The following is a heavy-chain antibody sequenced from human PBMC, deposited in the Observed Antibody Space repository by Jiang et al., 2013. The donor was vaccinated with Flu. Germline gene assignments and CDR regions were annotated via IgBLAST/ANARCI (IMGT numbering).Heavy chain of an antibody. CDR3: ASGKDYDILTGYYDY. D-gene: IGHD3-9*01. J-gene: IGHJ4*02. V-gene: IGHV4-59*01. CDR2: IYYSGST. Sequence: SLTCTVSSGSIGGYYWSWIRQPPRKGLEWIGYIYYSGSTNYNPSLKSRVTISVDTSKNQFSLRLSSVTAADTAVYYCASGKDYDILTGYYDYWGQGTLVTVSS. CDR1: SGSIGGYY.